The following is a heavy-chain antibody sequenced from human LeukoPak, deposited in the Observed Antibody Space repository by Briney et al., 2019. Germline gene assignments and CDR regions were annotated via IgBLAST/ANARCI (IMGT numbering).Heavy chain of an antibody. J-gene: IGHJ4*02. CDR3: ARGKYSSGWYPDY. Sequence: SETLSLTCTVSGGSIGSSSYSWGWIRQPPGKGLEWIGNYYDSGSSAYNPSLKSRVTISVDRSKNQFSLKLSSVTAADTAVYYCARGKYSSGWYPDYWGQGTLVTVSS. V-gene: IGHV4-39*07. D-gene: IGHD6-19*01. CDR2: YYDSGSS. CDR1: GGSIGSSSYS.